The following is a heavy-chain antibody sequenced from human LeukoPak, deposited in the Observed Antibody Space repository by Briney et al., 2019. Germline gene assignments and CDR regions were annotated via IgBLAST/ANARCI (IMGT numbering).Heavy chain of an antibody. Sequence: PGGSLRLSCAASGFTFSSYAMHWVRQAPGKGLEWVAPISYDGSNKYYADSAKGRFTFSRDNSKNTLYLQMNSLRPEDTAVHYCAKGLLFYFDYWGQGTLVTVSS. CDR2: ISYDGSNK. CDR3: AKGLLFYFDY. V-gene: IGHV3-30*18. CDR1: GFTFSSYA. J-gene: IGHJ4*02. D-gene: IGHD3-10*01.